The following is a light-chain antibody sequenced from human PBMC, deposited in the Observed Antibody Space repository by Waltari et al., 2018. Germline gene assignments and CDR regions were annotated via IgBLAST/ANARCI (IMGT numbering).Light chain of an antibody. Sequence: QSVLTQPPSASATPGQSVTISCSGIRSTLGVNPVSWYQQLPGTAPKLLIYSNNHRSSGVPDRFSGSKSGTSASLAISGLQFEDEAEYYCASWDDSLIGPSVVFGGGTKLTVL. CDR3: ASWDDSLIGPSVV. V-gene: IGLV1-44*01. CDR2: SNN. CDR1: RSTLGVNP. J-gene: IGLJ2*01.